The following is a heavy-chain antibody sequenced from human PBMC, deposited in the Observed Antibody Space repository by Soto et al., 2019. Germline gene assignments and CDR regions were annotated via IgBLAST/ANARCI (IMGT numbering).Heavy chain of an antibody. D-gene: IGHD3-10*01. CDR1: GDTFNFYT. J-gene: IGHJ4*02. CDR2: IIPYLSVS. V-gene: IGHV1-69*02. Sequence: QVQLVQSGAEVKKPGSSLRVSCKASGDTFNFYTINWVRQAPGLGLEWLGRIIPYLSVSNYAQKFQGRVTITADKATNTAYMEVRRLRSEDTAMYYCATSFGSGYRAFDYWCQGALVTVSS. CDR3: ATSFGSGYRAFDY.